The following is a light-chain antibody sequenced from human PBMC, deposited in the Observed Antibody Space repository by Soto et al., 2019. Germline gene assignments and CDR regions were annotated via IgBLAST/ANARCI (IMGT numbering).Light chain of an antibody. Sequence: ETVMTQSPATLSLSPGERATLYCRASQSVSSKLVWYQQKPGQAPRFLIYGASTRATGIPARFRGSGSGTEFTLTISSLQSEDFAVYYCQQYNNWPPITFGQGTRLEIK. J-gene: IGKJ5*01. CDR3: QQYNNWPPIT. CDR2: GAS. CDR1: QSVSSK. V-gene: IGKV3-15*01.